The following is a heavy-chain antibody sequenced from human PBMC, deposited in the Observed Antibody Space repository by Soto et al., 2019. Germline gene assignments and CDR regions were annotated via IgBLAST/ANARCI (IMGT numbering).Heavy chain of an antibody. V-gene: IGHV3-7*01. CDR1: GVRFGAYW. Sequence: GGSLRVSCEVFGVRFGAYWVRWVRKAPGKGLEWVANIKQDGSEQYYVDSVKGRFTISRNNAKNSLYLQMNSLRAEDTAVFYCARAFDVWGRGTLVTASS. J-gene: IGHJ2*01. CDR3: ARAFDV. CDR2: IKQDGSEQ.